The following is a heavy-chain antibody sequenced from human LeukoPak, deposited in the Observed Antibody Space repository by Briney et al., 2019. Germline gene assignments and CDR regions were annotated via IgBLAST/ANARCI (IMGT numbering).Heavy chain of an antibody. J-gene: IGHJ4*02. D-gene: IGHD2-8*01. V-gene: IGHV3-7*01. CDR3: ARDIVLIVYAQPPDY. CDR2: MKQDGSEK. Sequence: GGSLRLSCAASGFTFSSYWMSWVRQAPGKGLEWVANMKQDGSEKYYVDSVKGRFTISRDNAKNSLYLQMNSLRAEDTAVYYCARDIVLIVYAQPPDYWGQGTLVTVSS. CDR1: GFTFSSYW.